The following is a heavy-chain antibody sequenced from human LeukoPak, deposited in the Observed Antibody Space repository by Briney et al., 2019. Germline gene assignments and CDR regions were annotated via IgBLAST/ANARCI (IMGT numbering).Heavy chain of an antibody. CDR1: GGSISSSSYY. CDR2: IYYSGST. J-gene: IGHJ6*02. D-gene: IGHD3-10*01. V-gene: IGHV4-39*07. CDR3: ATAIYGSGSYYEGEADYYGMDV. Sequence: SETLSLTCTVSGGSISSSSYYWGWIRQPPGKGLEWIGSIYYSGSTYYNPSLKSRVTISVDTSKNQFSLKLSSVTATDTAVYYCATAIYGSGSYYEGEADYYGMDVWGQGTTVTVSS.